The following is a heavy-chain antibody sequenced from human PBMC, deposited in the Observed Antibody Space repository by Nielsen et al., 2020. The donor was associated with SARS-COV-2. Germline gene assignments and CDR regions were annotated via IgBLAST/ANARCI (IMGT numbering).Heavy chain of an antibody. CDR3: AKQRILVSGKTEHRTFDS. CDR2: IKQDGSEK. D-gene: IGHD2-21*01. CDR1: GFNFSTYW. J-gene: IGHJ4*02. Sequence: GESLKISCAASGFNFSTYWMSWVRQAPGKGLEWVANIKQDGSEKYFIDSVKGRFTISRDNSKNTLYLQMNSLRDEDTAVYYCAKQRILVSGKTEHRTFDSWGQGTLVTVSS. V-gene: IGHV3-7*03.